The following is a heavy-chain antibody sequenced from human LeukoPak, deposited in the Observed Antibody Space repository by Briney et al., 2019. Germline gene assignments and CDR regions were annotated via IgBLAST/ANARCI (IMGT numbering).Heavy chain of an antibody. CDR3: ARTYYDFWSGHYYYMDV. D-gene: IGHD3-3*01. CDR2: INHSGST. V-gene: IGHV4-34*01. Sequence: PSETLSLTCAVYGGSFSGYYWSWIRQPPGKGLEWIGEINHSGSTNYNPSLKSRVTISVDTSKNQFSLKLSSVTAADTAVYYCARTYYDFWSGHYYYMDVWGKGTTVTVSS. J-gene: IGHJ6*03. CDR1: GGSFSGYY.